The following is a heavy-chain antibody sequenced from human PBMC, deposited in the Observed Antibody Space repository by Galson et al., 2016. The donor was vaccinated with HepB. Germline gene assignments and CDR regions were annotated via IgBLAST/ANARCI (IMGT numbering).Heavy chain of an antibody. CDR1: GFTFSRYE. D-gene: IGHD3-9*01. J-gene: IGHJ4*02. V-gene: IGHV3-48*03. CDR2: ISSSGTTI. Sequence: SLRPSCAASGFTFSRYEMNWVRQAPGKGLEWVSYISSSGTTIYYAASVKGRFTIARDNAKNSLYLQMNSLRAEDTAVYYCAREPVRLDDLLTGPPKNPDYWGQGTLATVSS. CDR3: AREPVRLDDLLTGPPKNPDY.